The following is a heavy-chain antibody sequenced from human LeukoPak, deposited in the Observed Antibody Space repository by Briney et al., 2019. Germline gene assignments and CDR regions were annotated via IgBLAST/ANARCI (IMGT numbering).Heavy chain of an antibody. Sequence: PSETLSLTCTVSGGSISSSSYYWGWIRQPPGKGLEWIGSIYYSGSTYYNPSLKSRVTISVDTSKNQFSLKLSSVTAADTAVYYCARGEARGRVDYMDVWGKGTTVTVSS. CDR1: GGSISSSSYY. J-gene: IGHJ6*03. CDR3: ARGEARGRVDYMDV. D-gene: IGHD1-26*01. CDR2: IYYSGST. V-gene: IGHV4-39*07.